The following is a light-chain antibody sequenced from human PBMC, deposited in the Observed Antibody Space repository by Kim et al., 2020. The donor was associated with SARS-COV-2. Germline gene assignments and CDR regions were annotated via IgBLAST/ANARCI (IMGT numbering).Light chain of an antibody. CDR3: QQYSDWPLT. CDR1: QSLSSN. Sequence: VSPGDRATRSCRSSQSLSSNLAWYQQKPGHAPRLLISGASTRATGIPARFSGSGAGTEFTLTLSSLQSEDFAVYYCQQYSDWPLTFGGGTKVEIK. V-gene: IGKV3D-15*01. J-gene: IGKJ4*01. CDR2: GAS.